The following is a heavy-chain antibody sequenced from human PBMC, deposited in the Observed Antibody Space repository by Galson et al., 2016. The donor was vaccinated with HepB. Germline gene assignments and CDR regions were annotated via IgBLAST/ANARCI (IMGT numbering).Heavy chain of an antibody. Sequence: PALVKPTQTLTLTCTFSGFSLSTSGVGVGWIRQPPGKALEWLALIYWDDDRRYSPSLKNRHTITKDTSKNQVVLTMTTMDPVDTATYYCARSAVASRLGSLGAFDVWGQGRMVTVSS. CDR2: IYWDDDR. D-gene: IGHD6-6*01. J-gene: IGHJ3*01. CDR3: ARSAVASRLGSLGAFDV. V-gene: IGHV2-5*02. CDR1: GFSLSTSGVG.